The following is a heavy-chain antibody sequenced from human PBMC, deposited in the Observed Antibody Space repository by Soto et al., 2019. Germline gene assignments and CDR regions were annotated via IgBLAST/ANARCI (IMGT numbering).Heavy chain of an antibody. CDR1: VAPIIISS. D-gene: IGHD3-22*01. J-gene: IGHJ6*02. CDR2: IYYSGST. V-gene: IGHV4-59*01. Sequence: PSGTLPPTCPFLVAPIIISSGGWIGNPPGKGLEWIGYIYYSGSTNYNPSLKSRVTISVDTSKNQFSLKLSSVTAADTAVYYCAREGYDSRNYYYYAMDVWGQGTTVTVSS. CDR3: AREGYDSRNYYYYAMDV.